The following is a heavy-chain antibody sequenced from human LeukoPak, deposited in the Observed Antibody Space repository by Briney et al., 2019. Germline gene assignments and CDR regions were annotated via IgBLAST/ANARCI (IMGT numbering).Heavy chain of an antibody. V-gene: IGHV3-30*02. CDR3: ARGASGAYYVDY. CDR2: IRNDGSNE. Sequence: GGSLRLSCAASGFSFSVYAMHWVRQAQGKGLEWVAFIRNDGSNENYADSVKGRFTISRDKSKNTLYLQMNSLRAEDTAVYYCARGASGAYYVDYWGQGTLVTVSS. J-gene: IGHJ4*02. CDR1: GFSFSVYA. D-gene: IGHD3-22*01.